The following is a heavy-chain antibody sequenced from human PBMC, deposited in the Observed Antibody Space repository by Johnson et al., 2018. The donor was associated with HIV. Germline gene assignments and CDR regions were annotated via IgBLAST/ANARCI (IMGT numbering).Heavy chain of an antibody. V-gene: IGHV3-7*05. CDR2: IKQDGSEK. CDR3: ARDLTEYSSSADAFDV. CDR1: GFTFSSYW. Sequence: VQLVESGGGLVQPGGSLRLSCAASGFTFSSYWMSWVRQAPGKGLEWVANIKQDGSEKYYVDSVKGRFTISRDNAKNSLYLQMNSLRAEDTAVYYCARDLTEYSSSADAFDVWGQGTMVTVS. D-gene: IGHD6-6*01. J-gene: IGHJ3*01.